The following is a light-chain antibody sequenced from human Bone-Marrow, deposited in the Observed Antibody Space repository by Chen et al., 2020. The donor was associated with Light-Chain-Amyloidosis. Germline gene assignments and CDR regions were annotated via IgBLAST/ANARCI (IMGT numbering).Light chain of an antibody. CDR3: QSADSSGAYEVI. J-gene: IGLJ2*01. V-gene: IGLV3-25*03. CDR2: RDT. CDR1: DLPTKY. Sequence: YELTQPPSLSVSPGQTARLTCSGDDLPTKYAYWYQQKPGQAPVLVIHRDTERPSGISERFSGSSSGTTATLTISGVQAEDEADYHCQSADSSGAYEVIFGGGTKLTVL.